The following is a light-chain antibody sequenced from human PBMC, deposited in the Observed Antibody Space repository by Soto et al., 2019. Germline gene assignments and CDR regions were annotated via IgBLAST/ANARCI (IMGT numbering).Light chain of an antibody. CDR3: QSYDSSLSGDV. CDR2: GNT. J-gene: IGLJ1*01. Sequence: QSVLTQPPSVSGAPGQRVTISCTGSSSNIGTGYDVHWYRQLPGTAPKLLIYGNTNRPSGVPDRVSGSKSGTSASLAITGLQAEDEADYYCQSYDSSLSGDVFGTGTKLTVL. V-gene: IGLV1-40*01. CDR1: SSNIGTGYD.